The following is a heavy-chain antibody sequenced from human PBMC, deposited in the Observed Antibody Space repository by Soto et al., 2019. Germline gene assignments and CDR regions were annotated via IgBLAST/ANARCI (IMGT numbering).Heavy chain of an antibody. CDR2: XNPNSXNT. J-gene: IGHJ4*02. CDR3: AREMSSGWFDY. D-gene: IGHD6-19*01. Sequence: XSVKVSCKASGSTFTSYDINWVRQATGQGLEWMGWXNPNSXNTGYAQKLQGXVTMTRNTXISTEYMELSSLRYEDKDVYYCAREMSSGWFDYWGKGTLVTVYS. V-gene: IGHV1-8*02. CDR1: GSTFTSYD.